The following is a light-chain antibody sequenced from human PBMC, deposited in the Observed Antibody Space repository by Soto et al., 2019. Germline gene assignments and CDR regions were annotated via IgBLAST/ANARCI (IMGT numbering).Light chain of an antibody. V-gene: IGKV3-11*01. Sequence: EIVLTQSPATLSLSPGERATLSCRASQSVSTYLAWYQQKSGQAPRLLIYDASNKATGIPARFRGSGSGTAFTLTISSLEPEDFAVYYCQQRSNWPLTFGGGTKVEI. CDR1: QSVSTY. J-gene: IGKJ4*01. CDR3: QQRSNWPLT. CDR2: DAS.